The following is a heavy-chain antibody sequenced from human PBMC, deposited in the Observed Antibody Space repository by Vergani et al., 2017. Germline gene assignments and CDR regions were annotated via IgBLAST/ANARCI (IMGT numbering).Heavy chain of an antibody. V-gene: IGHV4-39*01. Sequence: QLQLQESGPGLVKPSATLSLTCSVSGSSIRSSYYYWGWMRQPPGKGRGWIASIYYSGSTYYNPSLKSRVTLSVDTSKNQFSLKLSSVTAADTAVYFCAGHSTVEWLVKLGWIDPWGQGILVTVSS. CDR1: GSSIRSSYYY. CDR2: IYYSGST. CDR3: AGHSTVEWLVKLGWIDP. D-gene: IGHD6-19*01. J-gene: IGHJ5*02.